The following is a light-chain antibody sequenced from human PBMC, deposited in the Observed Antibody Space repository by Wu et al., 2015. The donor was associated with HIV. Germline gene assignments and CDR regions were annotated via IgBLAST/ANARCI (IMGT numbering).Light chain of an antibody. CDR2: GAS. CDR1: QSVSSNH. V-gene: IGKV3-20*01. Sequence: EIVLTQSPGTLSLSPGERATLSCRASQSVSSNHLAWYQQKPGQAPRLLIYGASSRATDIPDRFSGSGSGTDFTLTISRLEPEDFAVYYCQHYGSSSYTFGQGTKLEIK. J-gene: IGKJ2*01. CDR3: QHYGSSSYT.